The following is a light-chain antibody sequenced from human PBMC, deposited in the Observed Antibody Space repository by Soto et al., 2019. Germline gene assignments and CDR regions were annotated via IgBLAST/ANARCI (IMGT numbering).Light chain of an antibody. V-gene: IGKV1-5*03. CDR3: QQYNNYST. CDR2: KAS. J-gene: IGKJ1*01. CDR1: QSIRSW. Sequence: DIQMTQSPSTLSASVGDRVTITCRASQSIRSWLAWYQQKPGKAPKLLIYKASSLESGVPSRFRCSGSGTVFTLTISSLQPDDFATYYCQQYNNYSTFGQGTKVEIK.